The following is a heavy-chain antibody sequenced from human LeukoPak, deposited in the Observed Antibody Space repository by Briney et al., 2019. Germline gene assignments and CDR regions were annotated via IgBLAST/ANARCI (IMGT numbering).Heavy chain of an antibody. V-gene: IGHV3-48*01. CDR3: SLSRGIVVVPAAGNWFDP. D-gene: IGHD2-2*01. Sequence: GGSLRLSCAASGFTFGSYSMNWVRQAPGKGLEWVSYISSSSSTIYYADSVKGRFTISRDNAKNSLYLQMNSLRAEDTAVYYCSLSRGIVVVPAAGNWFDPWGQGTLVTVSS. CDR1: GFTFGSYS. CDR2: ISSSSSTI. J-gene: IGHJ5*02.